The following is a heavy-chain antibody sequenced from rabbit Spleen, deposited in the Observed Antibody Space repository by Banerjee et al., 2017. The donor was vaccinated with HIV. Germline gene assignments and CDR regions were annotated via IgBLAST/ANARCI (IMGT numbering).Heavy chain of an antibody. Sequence: QSLEESGGDLVQPGASLTLTCTASGFSASSNYYMCWVRQAPGKGLEWIACIEAGSSGFTYFANWAKGRFTISMTSSTTVTLQMTSLTAADTATYFCARDTSSSFSSYGMDLWGPGTLVTVS. CDR2: IEAGSSGFT. D-gene: IGHD1-1*01. V-gene: IGHV1S40*01. CDR1: GFSASSNYY. J-gene: IGHJ6*01. CDR3: ARDTSSSFSSYGMDL.